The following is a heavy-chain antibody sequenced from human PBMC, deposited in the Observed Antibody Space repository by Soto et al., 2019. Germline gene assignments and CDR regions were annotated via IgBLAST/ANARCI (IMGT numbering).Heavy chain of an antibody. CDR1: GYTFTGYY. J-gene: IGHJ5*02. V-gene: IGHV1-2*02. CDR2: INPNSGGT. Sequence: ASVRVSCKASGYTFTGYYMHWVRQAPGQGLEWMGWINPNSGGTNYAQKFQGRVTMTRDTSISTAYMELSRLRSDDTAVYYCARGGAGFYSSIWYGGWFDPWGQGTLVTVS. CDR3: ARGGAGFYSSIWYGGWFDP. D-gene: IGHD6-13*01.